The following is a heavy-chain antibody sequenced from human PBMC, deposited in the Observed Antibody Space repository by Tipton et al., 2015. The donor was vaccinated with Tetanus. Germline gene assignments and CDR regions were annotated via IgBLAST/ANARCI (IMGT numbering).Heavy chain of an antibody. CDR3: ARDPAVLRFLEWLPDWYFAL. CDR1: GDSISSGPYS. Sequence: TLSLTCTVSGDSISSGPYSWSWLRQHPGKGLELIGYIYYSGTSYISPSLTRRVSIAVDTSRNQFSLNLTSVTVADSAVYYCARDPAVLRFLEWLPDWYFALWGRGTLVTVSS. D-gene: IGHD3-3*01. V-gene: IGHV4-31*03. CDR2: IYYSGTS. J-gene: IGHJ2*01.